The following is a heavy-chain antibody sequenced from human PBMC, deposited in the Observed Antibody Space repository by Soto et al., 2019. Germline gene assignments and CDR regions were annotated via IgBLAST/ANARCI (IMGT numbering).Heavy chain of an antibody. CDR1: GFPFDAHG. V-gene: IGHV3-23*01. CDR3: VKDPQWLETSFDS. CDR2: INVSGALT. Sequence: GGSLRLSCAASGFPFDAHGMAWVRQSPGKGLQWVSSINVSGALTYYIESVKGRFTISRDNSEHTLYLQMNNLEADDTAIYYCVKDPQWLETSFDSWGPGTLVTVSS. D-gene: IGHD6-19*01. J-gene: IGHJ4*02.